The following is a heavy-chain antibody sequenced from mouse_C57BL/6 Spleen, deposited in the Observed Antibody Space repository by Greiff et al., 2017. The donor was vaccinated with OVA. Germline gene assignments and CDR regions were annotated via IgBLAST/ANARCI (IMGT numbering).Heavy chain of an antibody. V-gene: IGHV1-50*01. D-gene: IGHD1-1*01. CDR3: ARNGRGYFDV. J-gene: IGHJ1*03. CDR1: TSYW. Sequence: VQLQQPGAELVKPGASVKLSFTSYWMQWVKQRPGQGLEWIGEIDPSDSYTNYNQKFKGKATLTVDTSSSTAYMQLSSLTSEDSAVYYCARNGRGYFDVWGTGTTVTVSS. CDR2: IDPSDSYT.